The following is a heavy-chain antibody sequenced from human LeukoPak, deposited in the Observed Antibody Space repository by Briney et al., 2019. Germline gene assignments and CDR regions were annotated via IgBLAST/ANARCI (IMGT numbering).Heavy chain of an antibody. CDR1: GGSFSGYY. D-gene: IGHD3-22*01. Sequence: SETLSLTCAVYGGSFSGYYWSWIRQPPGKGLEWIGYIYYGGSTNYNPSLKSRVTISVDTSKNQFSLKLSSVTAADTAVYYCARAPYDSSGYPYYFDYWGQGTLVTVSS. V-gene: IGHV4-59*01. J-gene: IGHJ4*02. CDR2: IYYGGST. CDR3: ARAPYDSSGYPYYFDY.